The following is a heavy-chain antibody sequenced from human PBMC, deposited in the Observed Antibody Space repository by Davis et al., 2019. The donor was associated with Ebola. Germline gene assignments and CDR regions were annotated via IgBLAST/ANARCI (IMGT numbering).Heavy chain of an antibody. V-gene: IGHV3-33*08. D-gene: IGHD7-27*01. Sequence: GESLKISCAASGFTFSSYAMHWVRQAPGKGLEWVAVIWYDGSNKYYAESVKGRFTISRDNSKNTLYVQMNSLRAEDTAVYYCARATWDYYYYGMDVWGQGTTVTVSS. J-gene: IGHJ6*02. CDR3: ARATWDYYYYGMDV. CDR1: GFTFSSYA. CDR2: IWYDGSNK.